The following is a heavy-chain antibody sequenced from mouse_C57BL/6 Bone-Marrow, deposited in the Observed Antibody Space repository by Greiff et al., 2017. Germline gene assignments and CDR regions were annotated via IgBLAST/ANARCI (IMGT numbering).Heavy chain of an antibody. Sequence: EVKLMESGGDLVKPGGSLKLSCAASGFTFSSSGMSWVRPTPDKRLAWVATISSGGSYTYYPDSVKGRFTISRDNAKNTLYLQMSSLKSEDTAMYYCARQLRAYWGQGTLVTVSA. D-gene: IGHD3-2*02. CDR3: ARQLRAY. CDR1: GFTFSSSG. J-gene: IGHJ3*01. CDR2: ISSGGSYT. V-gene: IGHV5-6*01.